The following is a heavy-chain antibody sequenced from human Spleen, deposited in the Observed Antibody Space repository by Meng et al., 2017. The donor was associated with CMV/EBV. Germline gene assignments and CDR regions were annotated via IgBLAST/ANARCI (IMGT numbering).Heavy chain of an antibody. J-gene: IGHJ4*02. CDR1: GYSFIGYY. D-gene: IGHD6-6*01. CDR3: ARVADYGSYSSSSVLDFDY. Sequence: ASVKVSCKASGYSFIGYYIHWARQAPGQGLEWMGWINPHTGDTKYTQQFQGRVTMTTDTSTSTAYMELRSLRSDDTAVYYCARVADYGSYSSSSVLDFDYWGQGTLVTVSS. V-gene: IGHV1-2*02. CDR2: INPHTGDT.